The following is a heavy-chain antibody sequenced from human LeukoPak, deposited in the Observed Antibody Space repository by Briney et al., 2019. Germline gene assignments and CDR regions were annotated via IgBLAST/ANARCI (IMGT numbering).Heavy chain of an antibody. Sequence: PSETLSLTCTVSGGSISSYYWSWIRQPPGKGLEWIGYIYYSGSTNYNPSLKSRVTISVDTSKNQFSLKLSSVTAADTAVYYCASQVVPAAKGWFDPWGQGTLVTVSS. D-gene: IGHD2-2*01. CDR1: GGSISSYY. CDR3: ASQVVPAAKGWFDP. V-gene: IGHV4-59*12. CDR2: IYYSGST. J-gene: IGHJ5*02.